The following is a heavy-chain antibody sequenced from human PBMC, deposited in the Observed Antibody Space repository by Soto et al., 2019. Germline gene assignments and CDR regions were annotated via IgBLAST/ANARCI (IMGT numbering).Heavy chain of an antibody. D-gene: IGHD2-2*02. V-gene: IGHV3-23*01. CDR2: ISGSGGST. CDR3: AKDYCSSTSCYSLYYMDV. Sequence: GGSLRLSCAASGFTFSSYAMGWVRQAPGQGLEWVSAISGSGGSTYCADSVKGRFTISRDNSKNTLWLQMNSLRAEDTAIYYCAKDYCSSTSCYSLYYMDVWGKGTTVTVSS. CDR1: GFTFSSYA. J-gene: IGHJ6*03.